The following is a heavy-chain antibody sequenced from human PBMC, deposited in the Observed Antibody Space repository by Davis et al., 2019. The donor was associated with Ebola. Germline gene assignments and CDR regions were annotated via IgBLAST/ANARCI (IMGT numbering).Heavy chain of an antibody. CDR2: MNPNSGNT. V-gene: IGHV1-8*01. J-gene: IGHJ6*02. CDR1: GFTFTSYD. D-gene: IGHD5-24*01. CDR3: ARGRWKTDYYYYGMDV. Sequence: AASVKVSCKTSGFTFTSYDINWVRQATGQGLEWMGWMNPNSGNTGCAQKFQGRVTMTRDTSISTAYMELSSLRSEDTAVYYCARGRWKTDYYYYGMDVWGQGTTVTVSS.